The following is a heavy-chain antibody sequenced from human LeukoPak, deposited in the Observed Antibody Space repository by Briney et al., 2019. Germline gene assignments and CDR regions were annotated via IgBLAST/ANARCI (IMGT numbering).Heavy chain of an antibody. Sequence: GDSLRLSCAASGFSFNIYAMSWVRQAPGKGLEWVAAIDRSGGSTFYADSVKGRFTISRDNSKNTLYLQMNSLRAEDTAVYYCANLIWSGYDYDYWGQGTLVTVSS. J-gene: IGHJ4*02. V-gene: IGHV3-23*01. CDR3: ANLIWSGYDYDY. CDR2: IDRSGGST. D-gene: IGHD5-12*01. CDR1: GFSFNIYA.